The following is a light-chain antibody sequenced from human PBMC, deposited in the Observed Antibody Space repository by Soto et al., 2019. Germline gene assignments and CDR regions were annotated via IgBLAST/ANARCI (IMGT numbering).Light chain of an antibody. J-gene: IGLJ2*01. CDR3: QSYDKSLSGSV. Sequence: QSVLTQLTSMSGAPGQRVTISCTGSSSNIGAGYDVHWYQQFPRTAPKLVIYNNNLRPSGVPDRFSGYKSGTSASLDITGLQAEDEADYYCQSYDKSLSGSVFGGGTKVTVL. V-gene: IGLV1-40*01. CDR2: NNN. CDR1: SSNIGAGYD.